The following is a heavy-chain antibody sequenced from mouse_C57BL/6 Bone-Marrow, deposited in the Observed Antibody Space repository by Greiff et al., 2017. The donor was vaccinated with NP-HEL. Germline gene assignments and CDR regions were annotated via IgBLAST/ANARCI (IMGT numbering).Heavy chain of an antibody. V-gene: IGHV5-12*01. CDR3: ARHEGSSGYFDY. CDR2: ISNGGGST. CDR1: GFTFSDYY. J-gene: IGHJ2*01. D-gene: IGHD3-2*02. Sequence: DVKLVESGGGLVQPGGSLKLSCAASGFTFSDYYMYWVRQTPEKRLEWVAYISNGGGSTYYPDTVKGRFTLSRDNAKNTLYLQMSRLKSEDTAMYYCARHEGSSGYFDYWGQGTTLTVSS.